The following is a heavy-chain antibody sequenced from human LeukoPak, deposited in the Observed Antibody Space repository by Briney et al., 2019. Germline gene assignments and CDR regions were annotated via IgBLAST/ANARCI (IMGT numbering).Heavy chain of an antibody. V-gene: IGHV3-73*01. J-gene: IGHJ4*02. D-gene: IGHD1-26*01. CDR1: GFTFSGSA. CDR2: IRSKANSYAT. Sequence: GGSLRLSCAASGFTFSGSAMHWVRQASGKGLEWVGRIRSKANSYATAYAASVKGRFTISRDDSKNTAYLQMNSLKTEDTAVYYCTRRTRIVGSTPSSGFDYWGQGTLVTVSS. CDR3: TRRTRIVGSTPSSGFDY.